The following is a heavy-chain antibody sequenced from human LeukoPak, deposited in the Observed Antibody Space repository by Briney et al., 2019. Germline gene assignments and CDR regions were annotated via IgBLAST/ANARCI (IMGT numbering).Heavy chain of an antibody. J-gene: IGHJ4*02. V-gene: IGHV1-2*02. CDR1: GYTFTGYY. D-gene: IGHD3-3*01. CDR2: INPNSGGT. Sequence: ASVKVSCKASGYTFTGYYMHWVRQAPGQGLEWMGWINPNSGGTNYAQKFQGRVTMTRDTSISTAYMELSRLRSDDTAVYYCARDEDTIFGVVNFDYWGQGTLVTVSS. CDR3: ARDEDTIFGVVNFDY.